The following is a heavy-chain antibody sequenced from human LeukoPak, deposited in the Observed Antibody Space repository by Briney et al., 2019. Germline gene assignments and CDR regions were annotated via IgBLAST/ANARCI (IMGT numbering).Heavy chain of an antibody. CDR1: GGSISSYY. Sequence: SETLSLTCTVSGGSISSYYWSWIRQPPGKGLEWIGYIYYSGSTNYNPSLKSRVTKSVDTSKNQFSLKLSSVTAADTAVYYCARRVISEISVDKGNWLDPWGQGTLVTVSS. CDR3: ARRVISEISVDKGNWLDP. CDR2: IYYSGST. D-gene: IGHD2-15*01. J-gene: IGHJ5*02. V-gene: IGHV4-59*01.